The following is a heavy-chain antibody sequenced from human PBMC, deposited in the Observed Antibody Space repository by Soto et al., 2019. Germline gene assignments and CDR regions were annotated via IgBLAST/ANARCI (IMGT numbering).Heavy chain of an antibody. CDR1: GLFSRHW. CDR3: ARGPPDYSTCGYVGYY. D-gene: IGHD6-13*01. J-gene: IGHJ4*01. CDR2: IDSAGTTI. Sequence: EVQLVESGGGLVQPGGPLRLSCAASGLFSRHWMHWVRQAPGKGLVWVSRIDSAGTTINYADSVKGRFTIARDKAQNTLYLQRDSLRVEDMAVYYCARGPPDYSTCGYVGYYWGEGAMVTVSS. V-gene: IGHV3-74*01.